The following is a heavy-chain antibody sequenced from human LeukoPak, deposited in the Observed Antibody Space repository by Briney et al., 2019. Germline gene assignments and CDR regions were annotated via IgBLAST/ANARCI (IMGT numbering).Heavy chain of an antibody. CDR3: ARENSRTPTFDP. D-gene: IGHD4-23*01. CDR1: GFTFSNYW. Sequence: GGSLRLSCAASGFTFSNYWMHWVRQAPGKGLVWVSRINSDGINTSYADSVKGRFTISRDNAKNTLNLQMNSLRAEDTAVYYCARENSRTPTFDPWGQGTLVTVSS. J-gene: IGHJ5*02. CDR2: INSDGINT. V-gene: IGHV3-74*01.